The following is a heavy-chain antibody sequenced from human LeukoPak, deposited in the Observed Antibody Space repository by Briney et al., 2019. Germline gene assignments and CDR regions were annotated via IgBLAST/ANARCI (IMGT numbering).Heavy chain of an antibody. J-gene: IGHJ4*02. V-gene: IGHV3-30-3*01. CDR2: ISYDGSNK. Sequence: PGGSLRLSCAASGFTFRSYAMHWVRQAPGKGLEWVAVISYDGSNKYYADSVKGRFTISRDNSKNTLYLQMNSLRAEDTAVYYCAREDDSRGDKIDYWGQGTLVTVSS. D-gene: IGHD3-22*01. CDR3: AREDDSRGDKIDY. CDR1: GFTFRSYA.